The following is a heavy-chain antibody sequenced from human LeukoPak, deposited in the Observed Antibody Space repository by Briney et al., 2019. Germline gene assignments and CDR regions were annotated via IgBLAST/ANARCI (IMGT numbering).Heavy chain of an antibody. Sequence: GASVKVSCKASGYTFPSYAMHWVRQAAGQRLEWMGWINAGNGNTKYSQKFQGRVTITRDTSASTAYMELSSLRSEDTAVYYCARVGYSYGYTYLDYWGQGTLVTVSS. CDR1: GYTFPSYA. J-gene: IGHJ4*02. CDR2: INAGNGNT. V-gene: IGHV1-3*01. D-gene: IGHD5-18*01. CDR3: ARVGYSYGYTYLDY.